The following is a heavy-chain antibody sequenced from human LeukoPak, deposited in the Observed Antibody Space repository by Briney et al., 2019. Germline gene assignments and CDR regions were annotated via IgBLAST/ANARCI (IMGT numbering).Heavy chain of an antibody. V-gene: IGHV3-23*01. D-gene: IGHD3-9*01. J-gene: IGHJ4*02. CDR2: ISGSGGST. CDR1: GFTFSSYA. CDR3: AKVYFDWLTYYFDY. Sequence: GGXLRLSCAASGFTFSSYAMSWVRQAPGKGLEGVSAISGSGGSTYYADSVKGRFTISRDNSKSTLYLQMNSLRAEDTAVYYCAKVYFDWLTYYFDYWGQGTLVTVSS.